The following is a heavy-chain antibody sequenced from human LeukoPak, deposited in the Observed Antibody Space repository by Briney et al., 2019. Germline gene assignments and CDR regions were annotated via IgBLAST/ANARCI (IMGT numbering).Heavy chain of an antibody. V-gene: IGHV3-7*01. D-gene: IGHD3-22*01. CDR2: IDEDGSGK. J-gene: IGHJ4*02. CDR3: ARDAKYYHDSSGYH. CDR1: GFTFSGNW. Sequence: PGGSLRLSCAASGFTFSGNWMSWVRQAPGKGLEWLANIDEDGSGKYYMDSVKGRFTISRDNARNSLYPQINSLRADDTAVYYCARDAKYYHDSSGYHWGQGTLVTVSS.